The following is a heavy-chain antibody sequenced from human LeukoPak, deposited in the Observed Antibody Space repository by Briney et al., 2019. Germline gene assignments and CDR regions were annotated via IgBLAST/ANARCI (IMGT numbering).Heavy chain of an antibody. CDR1: GGSFSGYY. D-gene: IGHD3-22*01. V-gene: IGHV4-34*01. CDR3: ARGGSYGASGYPYFDH. J-gene: IGHJ4*02. Sequence: PSETLSLTCAVYGGSFSGYYWSWIRHSPGKGLEWIGEINHRGTTKYNASLESRVTISLDTSKNQFSLEVTSVTAADTATYYCARGGSYGASGYPYFDHWGQGTLVPVSS. CDR2: INHRGTT.